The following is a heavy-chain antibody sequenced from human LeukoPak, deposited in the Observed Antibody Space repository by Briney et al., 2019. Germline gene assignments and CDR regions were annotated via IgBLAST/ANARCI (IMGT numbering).Heavy chain of an antibody. D-gene: IGHD6-13*01. Sequence: QPGRSLRLSCAASGFTFSSYGMHWVRQAPGKGLEWVAVIWYDGSNKYYADSVKGRFTISRDNSKNTLYLQMNSLRAEDTAVYYCARDAVKISSGTGHYFDYWGQGTLVTVSS. V-gene: IGHV3-33*01. CDR2: IWYDGSNK. CDR1: GFTFSSYG. J-gene: IGHJ4*02. CDR3: ARDAVKISSGTGHYFDY.